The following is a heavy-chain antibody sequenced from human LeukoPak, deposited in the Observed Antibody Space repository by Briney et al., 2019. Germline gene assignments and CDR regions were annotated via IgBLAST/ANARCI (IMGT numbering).Heavy chain of an antibody. V-gene: IGHV4-39*07. CDR2: IYYSGST. Sequence: PSETLSLTCTVSGGSISSSSYYWGWIRQPPGKGLEWIGSIYYSGSTYYNPSLKSRVTISVDTSKNQFSLKLSSVTAADTAVYYCARGGPDIVLFWLDPWGQGTLVTVSS. J-gene: IGHJ5*02. D-gene: IGHD2-8*01. CDR3: ARGGPDIVLFWLDP. CDR1: GGSISSSSYY.